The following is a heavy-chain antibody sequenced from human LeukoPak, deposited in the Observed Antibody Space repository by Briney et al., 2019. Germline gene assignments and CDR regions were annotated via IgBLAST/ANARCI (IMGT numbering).Heavy chain of an antibody. CDR2: ISWNSGSI. V-gene: IGHV3-9*03. Sequence: GGSLRLSCAASGFTFDDYAMHWVRQAPGKGLEWVSGISWNSGSIGYADSVKGRFTISRDNAKNSLYLQMNSLRAEDMALYYCAKNLLRKTAAGKRDAFYIWGQGTMVTVSS. D-gene: IGHD6-13*01. CDR3: AKNLLRKTAAGKRDAFYI. CDR1: GFTFDDYA. J-gene: IGHJ3*02.